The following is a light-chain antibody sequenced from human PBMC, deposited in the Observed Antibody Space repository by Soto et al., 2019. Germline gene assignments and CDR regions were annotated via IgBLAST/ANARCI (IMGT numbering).Light chain of an antibody. CDR3: QQRSNWPST. V-gene: IGKV3-11*01. Sequence: EIVLTQSPATLSLSPGERATLSCRASQSVSSYLAWYQQKPGQAPRLLIYDASNRATGIPARFSGSGSGTDFTLTISSRDPEDFAVYYCQQRSNWPSTFGQGTRLEIK. CDR1: QSVSSY. J-gene: IGKJ5*01. CDR2: DAS.